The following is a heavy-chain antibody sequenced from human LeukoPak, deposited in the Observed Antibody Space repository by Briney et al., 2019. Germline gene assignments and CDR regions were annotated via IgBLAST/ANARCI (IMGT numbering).Heavy chain of an antibody. CDR3: ARDWSLGYSYGTFDY. Sequence: ASVKVSCKASGYTFTSYGISWVRQAPGQGLEWMGWISAYNGNTNYAQKLQGRVTMTTDTSTSTAYMELRSLSSDDTAVYYCARDWSLGYSYGTFDYWGQGTLVTVSS. D-gene: IGHD5-18*01. CDR2: ISAYNGNT. J-gene: IGHJ4*02. V-gene: IGHV1-18*01. CDR1: GYTFTSYG.